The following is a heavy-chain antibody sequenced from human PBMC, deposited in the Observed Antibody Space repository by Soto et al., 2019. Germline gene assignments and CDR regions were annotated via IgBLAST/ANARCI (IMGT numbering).Heavy chain of an antibody. J-gene: IGHJ6*02. CDR3: ARAMTTVTRGGYDYYHGMDV. CDR1: GFTFSSYG. Sequence: QVQLVESGGGVVQPGRSLRLSCAASGFTFSSYGMHWVRQAPGKGLEWVAVIWYDGSNKYYADSVKGRFTISRDNSKNTLYLQMNSLRAEDTAVYYCARAMTTVTRGGYDYYHGMDVWGQGTTVTVSS. CDR2: IWYDGSNK. D-gene: IGHD4-17*01. V-gene: IGHV3-33*01.